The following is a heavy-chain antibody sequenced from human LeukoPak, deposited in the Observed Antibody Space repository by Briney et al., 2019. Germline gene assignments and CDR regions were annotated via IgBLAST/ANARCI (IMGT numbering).Heavy chain of an antibody. J-gene: IGHJ4*02. V-gene: IGHV4-4*02. CDR1: GGSISSSNW. CDR3: ARAVAYGIDTGYFDY. Sequence: TSETLSLTCAVSGGSISSSNWWSWVRQPPGKGLEWIGEIYHSGSTNYNPSLKSRVTISVDTSKNQFSLNLNSVTAADTAVYYCARAVAYGIDTGYFDYWGQGTLVTVSS. CDR2: IYHSGST. D-gene: IGHD2-8*02.